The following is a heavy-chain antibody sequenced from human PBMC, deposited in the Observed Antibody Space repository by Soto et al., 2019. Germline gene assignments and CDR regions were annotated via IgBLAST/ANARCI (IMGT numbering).Heavy chain of an antibody. V-gene: IGHV3-33*01. Sequence: QVQLVESGGGVVQPGRSLRLSCAASGFTFSSYGMHWVRQAPGKGLEWVAVIWYDGSNKYYADSVKGRFTISRDNSKNTLYLQMNSLRAEDTAVYYCARDGPDGYNPLRDYWGKGTLVTVSS. CDR2: IWYDGSNK. CDR1: GFTFSSYG. D-gene: IGHD5-12*01. J-gene: IGHJ4*02. CDR3: ARDGPDGYNPLRDY.